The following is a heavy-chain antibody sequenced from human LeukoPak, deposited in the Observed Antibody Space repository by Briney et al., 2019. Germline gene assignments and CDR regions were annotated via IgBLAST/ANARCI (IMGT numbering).Heavy chain of an antibody. Sequence: GGSLRLSCAASGFTVSSNYMSWVRQAPGKGLEWVSVIYSGGSTYYADSVKGRFTISRDNSKNTLYLQMNSLRAEDTAVYYCARVAAAGTWQYGAFDIWGQGTMVTVSS. J-gene: IGHJ3*02. V-gene: IGHV3-66*01. CDR3: ARVAAAGTWQYGAFDI. CDR1: GFTVSSNY. D-gene: IGHD6-13*01. CDR2: IYSGGST.